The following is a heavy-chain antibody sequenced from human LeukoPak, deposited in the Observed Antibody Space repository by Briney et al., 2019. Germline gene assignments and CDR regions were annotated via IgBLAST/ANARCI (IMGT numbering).Heavy chain of an antibody. D-gene: IGHD1-26*01. J-gene: IGHJ4*02. CDR1: GGSISSSSYY. CDR2: IYYSGST. CDR3: ARHGSIVGATDFDY. V-gene: IGHV4-39*01. Sequence: SETLSLXCTVSGGSISSSSYYWGWIRQPPGKGLEWIGSIYYSGSTYYNPSLKSRVTISVDTSKNQFSLKLSSVTAADTAVYYCARHGSIVGATDFDYWGQGTLVTVSS.